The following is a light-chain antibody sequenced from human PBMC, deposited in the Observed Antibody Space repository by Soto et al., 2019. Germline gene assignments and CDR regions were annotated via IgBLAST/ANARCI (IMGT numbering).Light chain of an antibody. CDR2: GAS. Sequence: EIVLTPSPGTLSLSPGERATLSCMASQSVSSSYLAWYQQKPGQAPRLLIYGASSRATGIPDRFSGSGSGTDFTLTISRLEPEDFAVYYCHQRQYWPPITFGQGTRLEI. J-gene: IGKJ5*01. V-gene: IGKV3D-20*02. CDR3: HQRQYWPPIT. CDR1: QSVSSSY.